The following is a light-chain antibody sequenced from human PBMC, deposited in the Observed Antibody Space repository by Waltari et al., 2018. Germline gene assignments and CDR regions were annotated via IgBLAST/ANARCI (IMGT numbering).Light chain of an antibody. Sequence: QSALTQPASVSGSLGQSITISCTGTNSDVGSDNVVSGHDQPPGKAPKLLLYGGTKRPSWFSPGFSGSRAGNTASMTISGIQAEDEADYYCSSYAGDNIVVFGGGTRLTVV. CDR3: SSYAGDNIVV. J-gene: IGLJ2*01. V-gene: IGLV2-23*01. CDR2: GGT. CDR1: NSDVGSDNV.